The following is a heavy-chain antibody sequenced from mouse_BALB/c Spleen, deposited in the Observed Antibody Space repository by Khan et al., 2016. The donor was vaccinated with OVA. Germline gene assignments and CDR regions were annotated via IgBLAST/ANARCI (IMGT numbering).Heavy chain of an antibody. Sequence: QVQLQQSGAELAKPGASGKMSCKASGYTFINYWILWVKQRPGQGLEWIGYINPSTGYTEYNQNFKDKATLTADKSSSTAYMQLSSLTSEDSAVYYCARRGLRWDLDYGGQGTTLTVSS. J-gene: IGHJ2*01. D-gene: IGHD1-1*01. CDR2: INPSTGYT. V-gene: IGHV1-7*01. CDR1: GYTFINYW. CDR3: ARRGLRWDLDY.